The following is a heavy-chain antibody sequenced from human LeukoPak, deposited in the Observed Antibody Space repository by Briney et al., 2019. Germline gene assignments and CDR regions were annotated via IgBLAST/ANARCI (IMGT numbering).Heavy chain of an antibody. D-gene: IGHD2-2*01. CDR2: ISSSGSTI. Sequence: GGSLRLSCAASGFTFSSYEMNWVRQAPGKGLEWVSYISSSGSTIYYADSVKGRFTISRDNAKNTLYLQMNSLRAEDTAVYYCAKDTNFLHYFDYWGQGTLVTVSS. V-gene: IGHV3-48*03. J-gene: IGHJ4*02. CDR1: GFTFSSYE. CDR3: AKDTNFLHYFDY.